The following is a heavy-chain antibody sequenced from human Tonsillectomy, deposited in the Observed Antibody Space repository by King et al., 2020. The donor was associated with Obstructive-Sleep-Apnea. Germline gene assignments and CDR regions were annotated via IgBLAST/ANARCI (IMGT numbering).Heavy chain of an antibody. CDR2: IKSRTDGGTT. CDR1: GFTFSNAW. J-gene: IGHJ4*02. V-gene: IGHV3-15*01. D-gene: IGHD2-8*01. Sequence: VQLVESGGGLVKPGGSLRLSCAASGFTFSNAWMSWVRQAPGKGLEWVGRIKSRTDGGTTDSAAPVKGRFTISRDDSKSTLYLQMISLKTEDTAVYYCNTLPKGCTNGVFYRLDPSVDYWGQGTLVTVSS. CDR3: NTLPKGCTNGVFYRLDPSVDY.